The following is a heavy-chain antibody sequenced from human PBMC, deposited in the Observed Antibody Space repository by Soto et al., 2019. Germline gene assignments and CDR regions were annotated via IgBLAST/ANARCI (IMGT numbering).Heavy chain of an antibody. CDR1: GGTFSSYT. V-gene: IGHV1-69*02. CDR2: IIPILGIA. CDR3: ATYVDTAMDGAFDI. D-gene: IGHD5-18*01. J-gene: IGHJ3*02. Sequence: SVKVCCKASGGTFSSYTISWVRQAPGQGLEWMGRIIPILGIANYAQKFQGRVTITADKSTSTAYMELSSLRSEDTAVYYCATYVDTAMDGAFDIWGQGTMVTVSS.